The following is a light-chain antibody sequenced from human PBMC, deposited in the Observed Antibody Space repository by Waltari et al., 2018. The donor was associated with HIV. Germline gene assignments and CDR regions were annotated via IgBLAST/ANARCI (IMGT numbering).Light chain of an antibody. V-gene: IGLV6-57*03. CDR1: SGSIASNY. J-gene: IGLJ3*02. Sequence: NFILTQTHSVSASPGETVIISCTRSSGSIASNYFHWFQQRPGAAPPTIIYEDNQRSSGIPDRFSGSIDTSSNSASLTISGLKTEDEADYYCQSFNDNNEWVFGGGTKVTVL. CDR3: QSFNDNNEWV. CDR2: EDN.